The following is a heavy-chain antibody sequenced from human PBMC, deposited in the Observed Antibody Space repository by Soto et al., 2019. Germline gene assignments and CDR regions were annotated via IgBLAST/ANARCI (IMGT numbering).Heavy chain of an antibody. CDR2: ISAYNGNT. CDR1: GYTFTSYG. J-gene: IGHJ4*02. Sequence: AASVKVSCKASGYTFTSYGISWVRQAPGQGLEWMGWISAYNGNTNYAQKLQGRVTMTTDTSTSTAYMELRSLRSDDTAVYYCARDLLSYFDLSLPYDYWGQGTLVTVSS. CDR3: ARDLLSYFDLSLPYDY. V-gene: IGHV1-18*01. D-gene: IGHD3-3*01.